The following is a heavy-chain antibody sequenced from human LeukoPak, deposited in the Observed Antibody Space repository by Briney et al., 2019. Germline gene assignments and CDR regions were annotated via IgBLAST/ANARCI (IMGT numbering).Heavy chain of an antibody. V-gene: IGHV1-69*04. CDR3: ARDRPRARYLDY. Sequence: SVKVSCKASGGIFNDYSISWVRQAPGQGLEWMGRIIPILNVPNYAQKFEGRVTITADKSTNTAYMELSSLKSEDTAVYFCARDRPRARYLDYWGQGALVSVPS. D-gene: IGHD3-9*01. J-gene: IGHJ4*02. CDR2: IIPILNVP. CDR1: GGIFNDYS.